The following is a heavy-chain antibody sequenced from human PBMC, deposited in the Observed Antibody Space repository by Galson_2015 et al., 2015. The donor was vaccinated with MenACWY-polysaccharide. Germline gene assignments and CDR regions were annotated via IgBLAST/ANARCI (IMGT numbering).Heavy chain of an antibody. V-gene: IGHV4-59*01. CDR2: INYNGST. D-gene: IGHD6-19*01. J-gene: IGHJ2*01. Sequence: IRQPPGKGLEWVGYINYNGSTNHNPSLKSRVTMSVDTSKNQFSLNLTSVTDADTAVYYCARAIAVAGQRRDFDLWGRGTLVTVSS. CDR3: ARAIAVAGQRRDFDL.